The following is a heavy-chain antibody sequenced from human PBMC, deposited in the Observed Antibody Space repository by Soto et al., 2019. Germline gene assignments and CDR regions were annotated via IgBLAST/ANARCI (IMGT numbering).Heavy chain of an antibody. J-gene: IGHJ4*02. CDR1: GFTFSSFD. CDR3: AKLDCSGGYCHHY. V-gene: IGHV3-23*01. CDR2: ISGTGGST. D-gene: IGHD2-15*01. Sequence: EVQLLESGGGLVQPGGSLRLSCAAAGFTFSSFDMSWVRQAPGKGLEWVSSVISGTGGSTYYGDSVKGRFTISRDNSKSTVFLQMNSLRAEDTAMYYCAKLDCSGGYCHHYWGPGTLVTVSS.